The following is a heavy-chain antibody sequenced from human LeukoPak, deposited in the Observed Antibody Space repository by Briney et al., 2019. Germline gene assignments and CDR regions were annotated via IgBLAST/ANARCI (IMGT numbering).Heavy chain of an antibody. V-gene: IGHV4-34*01. CDR1: GGTFSGYD. CDR3: ARDRNYYYYMDV. Sequence: SETLSLTCAVYGGTFSGYDWSWIRQPPGKGLEWTGEINHSGSTNYNPSLTSRVTISVDTSKNKFSLKLSSVCAADTAVYYCARDRNYYYYMDVWGKGTTVTVSS. J-gene: IGHJ6*03. CDR2: INHSGST.